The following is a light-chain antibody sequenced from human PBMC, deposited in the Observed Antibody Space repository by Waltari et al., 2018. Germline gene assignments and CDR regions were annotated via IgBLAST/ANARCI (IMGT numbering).Light chain of an antibody. J-gene: IGLJ3*02. CDR1: SGSVPNRYY. Sequence: QTVVTQEPSFSVSPGGTVTLTCGLSSGSVPNRYYPSWDQQTPGQAPRTLIYSTNIRSSGVPDRFSGSILGNKAALTITGAQADDESDYYCVLYMGSGIWVFGGGTKLTVL. CDR2: STN. V-gene: IGLV8-61*01. CDR3: VLYMGSGIWV.